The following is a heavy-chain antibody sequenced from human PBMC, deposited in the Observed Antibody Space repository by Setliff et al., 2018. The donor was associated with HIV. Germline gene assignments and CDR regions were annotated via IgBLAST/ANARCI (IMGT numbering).Heavy chain of an antibody. J-gene: IGHJ1*01. Sequence: PSETLSLTCTVSGGSISDSRYYWGWIRQPPGKGLEWIGSIYYRGSTYYNPSLKSRLTISVDTSKNHFSLKLTSVTAADTAVYYCARQYGAVKSVVTVVAKYFPHWGQGTLVTVSS. V-gene: IGHV4-39*01. CDR3: ARQYGAVKSVVTVVAKYFPH. CDR1: GGSISDSRYY. CDR2: IYYRGST. D-gene: IGHD2-21*02.